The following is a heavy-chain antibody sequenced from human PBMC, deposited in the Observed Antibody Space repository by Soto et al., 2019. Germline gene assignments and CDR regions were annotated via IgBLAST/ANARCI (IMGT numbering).Heavy chain of an antibody. Sequence: SETLSLTCAGSGYTVSSVYYWVCIRQPPGKGLEWIGSIFHRGNAYYNPSLQSRLTMSVGTSKNQFSLNLRSVTAADTAVYYCARVWGINDYCKFVLYWGQGTLVTVSS. CDR3: ARVWGINDYCKFVLY. V-gene: IGHV4-38-2*01. J-gene: IGHJ4*02. CDR1: GYTVSSVYY. D-gene: IGHD4-4*01. CDR2: IFHRGNA.